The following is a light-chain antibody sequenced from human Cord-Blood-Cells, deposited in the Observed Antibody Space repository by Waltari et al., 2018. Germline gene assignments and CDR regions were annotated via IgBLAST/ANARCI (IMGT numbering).Light chain of an antibody. CDR3: SSYTSSSTLVV. V-gene: IGLV2-14*01. CDR2: EVS. J-gene: IGLJ2*01. CDR1: SRDVGGYHY. Sequence: QSPLTQPAPVSGSPGQSLPISCTGTSRDVGGYHYVSWYQQHPGKAPKLMIYEVSKRPSGVSNRFSGSKSGNTASLTISGLQAEDEADYYCSSYTSSSTLVVFGGGTKLTVL.